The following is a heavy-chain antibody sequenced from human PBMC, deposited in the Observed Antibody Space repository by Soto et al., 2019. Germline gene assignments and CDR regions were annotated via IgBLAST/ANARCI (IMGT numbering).Heavy chain of an antibody. V-gene: IGHV4-34*01. CDR2: INHSGST. D-gene: IGHD6-6*01. CDR1: GGSFSGYY. J-gene: IGHJ5*02. Sequence: SETLSLTCAVYGGSFSGYYWSWIRQPPGKGLEWIGEINHSGSTNYNPSLKSRVTISVDTSKNQFSLKLSSVTAADTAVYYCARGRIAARFDPWGQGTLVTVS. CDR3: ARGRIAARFDP.